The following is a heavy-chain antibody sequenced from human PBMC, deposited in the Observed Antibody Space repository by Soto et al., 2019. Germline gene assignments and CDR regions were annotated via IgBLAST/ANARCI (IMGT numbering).Heavy chain of an antibody. CDR3: ARHFSRWYSSGWYRGWFDP. V-gene: IGHV4-59*04. J-gene: IGHJ5*02. Sequence: PSETLSLTCTVSGGSISSFYWSWIRQPPGKGLEWIGYIYYSGSTYYNPSLKSRVTISVDTSKNQFSLKLSSVTAADTAVYYCARHFSRWYSSGWYRGWFDPWGQGTLVTVSS. CDR1: GGSISSFY. D-gene: IGHD6-19*01. CDR2: IYYSGST.